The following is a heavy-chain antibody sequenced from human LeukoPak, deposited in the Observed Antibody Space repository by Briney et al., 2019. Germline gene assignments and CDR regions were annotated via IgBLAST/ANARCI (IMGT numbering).Heavy chain of an antibody. Sequence: KPSETLSLNCTVSGGSISSSSYYWGWIRQPPGKGLEWIGSIYYSGSTYYNPSLKSRVTISVDTSKNQFSLKLSSVTAADTAVYYCASVGIFGVVTHDAFDIWGQGTMVTVSS. CDR1: GGSISSSSYY. V-gene: IGHV4-39*01. CDR2: IYYSGST. J-gene: IGHJ3*02. D-gene: IGHD3-3*02. CDR3: ASVGIFGVVTHDAFDI.